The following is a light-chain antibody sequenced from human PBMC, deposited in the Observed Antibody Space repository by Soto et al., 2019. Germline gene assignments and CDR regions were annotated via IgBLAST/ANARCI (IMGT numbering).Light chain of an antibody. Sequence: EIVMTQSPATLSVSPGERVTLSCRSRQSVNSNLAWYQLKPGQAPRLLLYGASTRATGIPARISGSGSGTEFTLTISSLQSQDFAVYFCQQYNNWPPGTCGQGTKLQIK. V-gene: IGKV3-15*01. CDR2: GAS. J-gene: IGKJ2*02. CDR3: QQYNNWPPGT. CDR1: QSVNSN.